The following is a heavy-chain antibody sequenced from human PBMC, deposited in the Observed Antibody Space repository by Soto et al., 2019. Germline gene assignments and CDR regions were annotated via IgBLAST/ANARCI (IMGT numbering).Heavy chain of an antibody. CDR1: GLTFSNFG. Sequence: QVQLVESGGGVVQPGKSLRLSCAASGLTFSNFGMHWVRQAPGKGLEWVAVVSAAGGTTYYADSVKGRSTISRDNSKDTMYLQIDSLRPEDAGVYFCAKGDCSGRSCNPKYYVDSWGLGTLVTVSS. J-gene: IGHJ4*02. D-gene: IGHD2-15*01. CDR2: VSAAGGTT. CDR3: AKGDCSGRSCNPKYYVDS. V-gene: IGHV3-30*18.